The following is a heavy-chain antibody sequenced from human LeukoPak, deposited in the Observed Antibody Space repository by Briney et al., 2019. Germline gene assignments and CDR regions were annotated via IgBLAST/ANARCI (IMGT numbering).Heavy chain of an antibody. V-gene: IGHV3-23*01. CDR1: GFTFSSYA. D-gene: IGHD5-12*01. Sequence: GGSLRLSCAASGFTFSSYAMSWVRQAPGKGLEWVSAISGSGGSTYYADSVKGRFTISRDNSKNTLYLQMNSLRAEDTAVYYCAKDWFTGYSGYRWADAFDIWGQGTMVTISS. CDR3: AKDWFTGYSGYRWADAFDI. CDR2: ISGSGGST. J-gene: IGHJ3*02.